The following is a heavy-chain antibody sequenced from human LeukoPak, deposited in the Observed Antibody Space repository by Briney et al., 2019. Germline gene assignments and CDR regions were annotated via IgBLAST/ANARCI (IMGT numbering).Heavy chain of an antibody. CDR3: AKDPVANSWYVPDY. CDR1: GLTISSYS. D-gene: IGHD6-13*01. V-gene: IGHV3-48*01. Sequence: PGGSLRLSCAASGLTISSYSMNWVRQAPGKGLQWVSYISSSSSTIYYADSVKGRFTISRDNAKNSLYLQMNSLRAEDTAVYYCAKDPVANSWYVPDYWGQGTLVTVSS. CDR2: ISSSSSTI. J-gene: IGHJ4*02.